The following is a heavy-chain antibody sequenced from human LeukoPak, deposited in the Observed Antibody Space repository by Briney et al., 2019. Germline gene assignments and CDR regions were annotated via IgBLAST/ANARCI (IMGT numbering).Heavy chain of an antibody. CDR2: IYPGDSET. Sequence: GESLKISCKGSGSLFTSYWIVWVRQLPGKGLEWMGIIYPGDSETTHSPSFQGQVTISADKSISTAYLQWSSLKASDTAMYYCARSYCSGGSCYFPMYYYYMDVWGKGTTVTVSS. D-gene: IGHD2-15*01. CDR3: ARSYCSGGSCYFPMYYYYMDV. V-gene: IGHV5-51*01. CDR1: GSLFTSYW. J-gene: IGHJ6*03.